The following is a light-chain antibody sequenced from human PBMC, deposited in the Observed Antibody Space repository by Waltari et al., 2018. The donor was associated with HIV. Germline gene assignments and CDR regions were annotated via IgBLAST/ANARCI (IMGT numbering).Light chain of an antibody. V-gene: IGKV3-15*01. CDR3: QQYNNWPRT. CDR1: QTVNSN. Sequence: EVVMTQSPATLSVSLGERATLSRRASQTVNSNLAWYQQRPGQAPRLLIYGVSTRASGIPARFSVSGSGTEFTLTISSLQSEDFAVYFCQQYNNWPRTFGQGTKVEIK. J-gene: IGKJ1*01. CDR2: GVS.